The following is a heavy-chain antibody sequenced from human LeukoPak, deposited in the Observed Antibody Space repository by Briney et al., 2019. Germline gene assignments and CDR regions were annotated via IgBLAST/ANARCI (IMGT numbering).Heavy chain of an antibody. Sequence: GGSLRLSCAASGFTFSSYGMHWVRQAPGKGLEWVAFIRYDGSNKYYADSVKGRLTISRDNSKNTLYLQMNSLRAEDTAVYYCAKVKDIVVVPAATYFDYWGQGTLVTVSS. V-gene: IGHV3-30*02. CDR1: GFTFSSYG. D-gene: IGHD2-2*01. CDR3: AKVKDIVVVPAATYFDY. CDR2: IRYDGSNK. J-gene: IGHJ4*02.